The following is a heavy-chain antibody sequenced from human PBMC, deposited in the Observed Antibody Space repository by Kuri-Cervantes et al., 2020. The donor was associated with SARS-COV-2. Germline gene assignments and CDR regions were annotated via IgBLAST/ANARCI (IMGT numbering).Heavy chain of an antibody. V-gene: IGHV1-46*01. CDR2: INPSGGST. Sequence: ASVKVSCKASGYTFTSYAMHWVRQAPGQGLEWMGIINPSGGSTSYAQKFQGRVTMTRDTSTSTVYMELGSLRSEDTAVYYCARDHGSFRITAAGIDAFDIWGQGTMVTVSS. CDR1: GYTFTSYA. CDR3: ARDHGSFRITAAGIDAFDI. J-gene: IGHJ3*02. D-gene: IGHD6-13*01.